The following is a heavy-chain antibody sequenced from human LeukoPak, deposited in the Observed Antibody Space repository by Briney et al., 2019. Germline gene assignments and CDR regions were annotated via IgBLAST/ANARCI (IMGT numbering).Heavy chain of an antibody. V-gene: IGHV3-53*01. Sequence: GGSLRLSCAASGFIVSSNYMRWVRQAPGKGLEWVSVIDSGDSTYNADSVRGRFIISRDNSKNTLYLQMDSLRPEDTAVYYCAKSRAALVVRGVGPHSWGQGTLVTVSS. CDR1: GFIVSSNY. J-gene: IGHJ4*02. CDR2: IDSGDST. D-gene: IGHD3-10*01. CDR3: AKSRAALVVRGVGPHS.